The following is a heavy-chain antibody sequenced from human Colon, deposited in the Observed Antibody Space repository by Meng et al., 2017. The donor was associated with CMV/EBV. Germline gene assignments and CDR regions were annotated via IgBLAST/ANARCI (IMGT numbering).Heavy chain of an antibody. CDR1: GNTVSELS. CDR2: ISTFNSNK. V-gene: IGHV1-18*01. CDR3: ARAVDGGRSDP. D-gene: IGHD3-16*01. J-gene: IGHJ5*02. Sequence: ASVKVSCKVSGNTVSELSMHWVRQAPGEGLEWMGWISTFNSNKYYAQKFQDRVTMTTDRSTNTAYLELRALKADDTAIYFCARAVDGGRSDPWGQGTLVTVSS.